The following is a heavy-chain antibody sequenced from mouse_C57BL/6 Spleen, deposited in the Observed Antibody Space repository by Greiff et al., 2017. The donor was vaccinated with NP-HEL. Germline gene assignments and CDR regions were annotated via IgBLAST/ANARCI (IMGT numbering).Heavy chain of an antibody. CDR1: GFTFTDYY. J-gene: IGHJ2*01. CDR2: IRNKANGYTT. D-gene: IGHD1-1*01. V-gene: IGHV7-3*01. CDR3: ARSHYGSNLFDY. Sequence: EVKLVESGGGLVQPGGSLSLSCAASGFTFTDYYMSWVRQPPGKALEWLGFIRNKANGYTTEYSASVKGRFTISRDNSQSILSLQMNALRAEDSATYYCARSHYGSNLFDYWGQGTTLTVSS.